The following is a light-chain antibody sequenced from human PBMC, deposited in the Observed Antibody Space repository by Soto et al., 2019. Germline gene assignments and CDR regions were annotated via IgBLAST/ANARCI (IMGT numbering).Light chain of an antibody. V-gene: IGKV3-11*01. CDR2: DAS. CDR3: QQYNNWPIT. J-gene: IGKJ5*01. Sequence: EIVLTQSTVTLSLSPGERATLSCRASQSVSSYLAWYQQKPGQAPRLLIYDASNRATGIPARFSGSGSGTDFTLTISSLEPEDFAVYYCQQYNNWPITFGQGTRLEIK. CDR1: QSVSSY.